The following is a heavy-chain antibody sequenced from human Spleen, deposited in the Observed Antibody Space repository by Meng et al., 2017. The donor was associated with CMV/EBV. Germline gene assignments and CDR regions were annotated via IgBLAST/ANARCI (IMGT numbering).Heavy chain of an antibody. CDR2: ISSSSSYI. J-gene: IGHJ6*02. Sequence: GESLKISCATSGFSFNTYSMNWVRQAPGKGLEWVSSISSSSSYIYYADSVKGRFTISRDNAKNSLYLQMNSLRAEDTAVYYCARDKRSGYDFIHYGMDVWGQGTTVTVSS. CDR1: GFSFNTYS. V-gene: IGHV3-21*01. CDR3: ARDKRSGYDFIHYGMDV. D-gene: IGHD5-12*01.